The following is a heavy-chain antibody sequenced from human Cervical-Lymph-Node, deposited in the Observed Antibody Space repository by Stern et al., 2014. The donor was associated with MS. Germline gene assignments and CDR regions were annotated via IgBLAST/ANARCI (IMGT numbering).Heavy chain of an antibody. CDR3: ARDRGCSSTSCYTNYYYGMDV. D-gene: IGHD2-2*02. CDR2: IYSSSSYI. V-gene: IGHV3-21*01. Sequence: EVQLVESGGGLVKPGGSLRLSCAASGFTFSSYSMNWVRQAPGKGLEWVSSIYSSSSYIYYADSVKGRFTISRDNAKNSLYLQMNSLRAEDTAVYYCARDRGCSSTSCYTNYYYGMDVWGQGTTVTVSS. CDR1: GFTFSSYS. J-gene: IGHJ6*02.